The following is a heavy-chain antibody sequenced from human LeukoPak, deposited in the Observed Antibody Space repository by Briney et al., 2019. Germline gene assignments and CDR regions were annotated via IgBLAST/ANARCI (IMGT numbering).Heavy chain of an antibody. D-gene: IGHD3-3*02. CDR2: ISWNSGSK. V-gene: IGHV3-9*01. Sequence: SLRLSCAASGFTFDDYALHWVRQAPGKGLEWVSGISWNSGSKAYPDPVRGRFTISRDNAKNSLYLQMNSMRAEETALYYCAKPIVVLGGAGYFDLWGRGTLVTVSS. CDR3: AKPIVVLGGAGYFDL. J-gene: IGHJ2*01. CDR1: GFTFDDYA.